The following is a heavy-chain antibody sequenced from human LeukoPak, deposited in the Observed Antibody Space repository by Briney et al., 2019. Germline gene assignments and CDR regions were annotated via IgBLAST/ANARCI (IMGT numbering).Heavy chain of an antibody. J-gene: IGHJ4*02. CDR3: ARDEKIVGASGQDY. CDR1: GFTFGSYW. V-gene: IGHV3-74*01. CDR2: INADGGDT. D-gene: IGHD1-26*01. Sequence: PGGSLRLSCTASGFTFGSYWMHWVRQAPGKGLVWVSRINADGGDTIYADCVKGRFTISRDNAKNTLFLQMNSLRAEDTAVYYCARDEKIVGASGQDYWAKGTLVTVS.